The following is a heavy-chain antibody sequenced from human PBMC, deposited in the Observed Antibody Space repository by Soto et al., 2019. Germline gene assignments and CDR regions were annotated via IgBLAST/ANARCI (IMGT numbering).Heavy chain of an antibody. CDR1: GGSISSYY. CDR3: ARGVWSVAGNFDY. Sequence: PSETLSLTCTVSGGSISSYYWSWIRQPPGKGLEWIGYIYYSGSTNYNPSLKSRVTISVDTSKNQLSLKLSSVTAADTAVYYCARGVWSVAGNFDYWGQGTLVTVSS. D-gene: IGHD6-19*01. CDR2: IYYSGST. J-gene: IGHJ4*02. V-gene: IGHV4-59*01.